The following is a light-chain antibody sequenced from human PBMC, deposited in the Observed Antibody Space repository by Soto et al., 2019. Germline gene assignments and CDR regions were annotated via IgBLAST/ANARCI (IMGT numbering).Light chain of an antibody. J-gene: IGKJ5*01. Sequence: ILMTQSPSTLAVSPGERATLSCRASQSVSRKLAWYQQRPGQAPRLLIYGASTRATGIPARFSGSGSGTEFILTISSLQYEDFAVYYCQQYNNWHPITFGQGTRLEIK. V-gene: IGKV3-15*01. CDR3: QQYNNWHPIT. CDR1: QSVSRK. CDR2: GAS.